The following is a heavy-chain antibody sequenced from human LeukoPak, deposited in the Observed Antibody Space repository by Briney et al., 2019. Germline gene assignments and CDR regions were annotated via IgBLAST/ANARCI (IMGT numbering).Heavy chain of an antibody. Sequence: MSSETLSLTCTVSGGSISSSSYYWGWIRQPPGKGLEWIGSIYYSGSTYYNPSLKSRVTISVDTSKNQFSLKLSSVTAADTAVYYCARGQDSSPYSPLGYWGQGTLVTVSS. D-gene: IGHD3-22*01. CDR2: IYYSGST. CDR1: GGSISSSSYY. CDR3: ARGQDSSPYSPLGY. J-gene: IGHJ4*02. V-gene: IGHV4-39*07.